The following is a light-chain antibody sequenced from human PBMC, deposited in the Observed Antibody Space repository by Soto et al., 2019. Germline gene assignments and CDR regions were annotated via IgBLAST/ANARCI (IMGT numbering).Light chain of an antibody. V-gene: IGLV1-47*02. CDR3: AAWDDSLGGYV. Sequence: QSVLTQSPSASGTPGQKMTISCSGISSNIGSNAVYWYQQVPGSAPRLLMHSNDQRPSGVPDRFSGSRSGTSASLAVSALRSEDEADYYCAAWDDSLGGYVFGPGTKVTVL. CDR2: SND. CDR1: SSNIGSNA. J-gene: IGLJ1*01.